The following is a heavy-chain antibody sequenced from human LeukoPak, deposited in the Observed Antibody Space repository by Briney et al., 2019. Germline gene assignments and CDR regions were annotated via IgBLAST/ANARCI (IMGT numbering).Heavy chain of an antibody. CDR1: GFTFSSYA. CDR3: AGGDTMIVVVSY. Sequence: GGSLRLSCAASGFTFSSYAMSWVRQAPGKGLEWVSAISGSGGSTYYADSVKGRFTISRDNSKNTLYLQMNSLRAEDTAVYYCAGGDTMIVVVSYWGQGTLVTVSS. J-gene: IGHJ4*02. CDR2: ISGSGGST. D-gene: IGHD3-22*01. V-gene: IGHV3-23*01.